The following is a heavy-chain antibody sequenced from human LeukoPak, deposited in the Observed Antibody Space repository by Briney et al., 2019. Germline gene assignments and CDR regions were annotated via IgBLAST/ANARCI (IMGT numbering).Heavy chain of an antibody. Sequence: QPGGSLRLSCAASGFTFSSYAMSWVRQAPGKGLEWVSAISGSGGSTYYADSVKGRFTISRDNSKNTLYLQMNSLRAEDTAVYYCAKDGGIVVVPAVYGMDVWGQGTTVTVSS. CDR2: ISGSGGST. J-gene: IGHJ6*02. CDR3: AKDGGIVVVPAVYGMDV. D-gene: IGHD2-2*01. CDR1: GFTFSSYA. V-gene: IGHV3-23*01.